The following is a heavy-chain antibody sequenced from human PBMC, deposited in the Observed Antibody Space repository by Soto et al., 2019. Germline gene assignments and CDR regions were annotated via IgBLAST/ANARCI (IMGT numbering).Heavy chain of an antibody. Sequence: EGSLRLSCAASGLRFYSYAMSWSLKNQGKGYDWATTISGSGGSTYYADSVKGRFTISRDNSKNPLYLKMNSLRAEDTAVYYCAKVEYRNRYYDFWSGYWNFDYWGQGTLVTVSS. D-gene: IGHD3-3*01. J-gene: IGHJ4*02. CDR2: ISGSGGST. CDR3: AKVEYRNRYYDFWSGYWNFDY. V-gene: IGHV3-23*01. CDR1: GLRFYSYA.